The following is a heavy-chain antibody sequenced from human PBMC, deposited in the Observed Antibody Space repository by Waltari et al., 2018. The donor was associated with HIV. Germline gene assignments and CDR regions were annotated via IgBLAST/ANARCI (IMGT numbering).Heavy chain of an antibody. J-gene: IGHJ4*02. V-gene: IGHV3-30*04. CDR1: GSSFSPCA. D-gene: IGHD3-22*01. CDR3: VKAKVVSAYYYSLEY. Sequence: VHLLASGAGVAMPGMTPSRACETSGSSFSPCAMHWVCQAPGKGLEWMAVRSYDGGTKYYADSVKGRFIISRDNSRNTLYLQLSTLRPEDTALYFCVKAKVVSAYYYSLEYWGQGTLVTVSS. CDR2: RSYDGGTK.